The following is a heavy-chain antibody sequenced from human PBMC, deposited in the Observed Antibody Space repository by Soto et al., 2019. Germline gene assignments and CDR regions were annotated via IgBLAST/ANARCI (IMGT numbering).Heavy chain of an antibody. CDR2: IYSGDST. CDR1: GFTGNNNY. CDR3: ARDKS. V-gene: IGHV3-53*01. J-gene: IGHJ5*02. Sequence: GGSLRLSCAASGFTGNNNYMGWVRQAPGKGLEWVSLIYSGDSTYYTDSVKGRFTISRDNSKNTLYLQMSSLRAEDTAVYYCARDKSWGPGTLVTVSS.